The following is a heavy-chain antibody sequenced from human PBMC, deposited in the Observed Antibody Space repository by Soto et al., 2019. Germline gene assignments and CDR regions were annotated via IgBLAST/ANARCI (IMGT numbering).Heavy chain of an antibody. CDR1: IDSNNFSNSY. D-gene: IGHD1-1*01. CDR3: ARHRIEVVWRGFDY. CDR2: SSYNGGT. V-gene: IGHV4-39*01. J-gene: IGHJ4*02. Sequence: QVQLQESGPGLVKPSETLSLTCTVSIDSNNFSNSYWGWIRQPPGKGLQWIGSSSYNGGTFYNPSLKGRVAISLHASKKRSSLQVTSLTAADSAVYYCARHRIEVVWRGFDYWGQGSPVTVSP.